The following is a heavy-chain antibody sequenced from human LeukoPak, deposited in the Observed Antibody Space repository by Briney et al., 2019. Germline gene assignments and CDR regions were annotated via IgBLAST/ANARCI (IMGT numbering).Heavy chain of an antibody. V-gene: IGHV1-2*02. Sequence: ASVKVSCKASGYTFTGYYMHWVRQAPGQGLEWMGWINPNNGGTNYAQKFQGRVTMTRDTSITTAYMELSRLTSDDTAVYYCARTRGGYSYGYPGYFQHWGQGTLVTVSS. CDR1: GYTFTGYY. CDR2: INPNNGGT. CDR3: ARTRGGYSYGYPGYFQH. J-gene: IGHJ1*01. D-gene: IGHD5-18*01.